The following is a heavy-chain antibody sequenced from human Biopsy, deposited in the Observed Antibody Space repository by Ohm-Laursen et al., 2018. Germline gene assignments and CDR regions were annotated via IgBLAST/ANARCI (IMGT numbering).Heavy chain of an antibody. J-gene: IGHJ1*01. CDR3: ARGSNEYGGLYFPH. V-gene: IGHV4-59*11. CDR1: GDSFTGHY. D-gene: IGHD4-23*01. Sequence: GTLSLTWTVSGDSFTGHYWTWIRQPPGKGLEWIGHISHTGYTSYKSSLKSRVTISLDTSRKHFSLRLTSLAAADTAVYYCARGSNEYGGLYFPHWGQGTLVTVSS. CDR2: ISHTGYT.